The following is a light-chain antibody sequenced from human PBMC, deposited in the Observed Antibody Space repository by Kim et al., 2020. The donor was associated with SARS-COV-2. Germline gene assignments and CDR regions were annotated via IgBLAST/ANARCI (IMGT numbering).Light chain of an antibody. CDR3: AAWDDDLNGWV. CDR1: SSNIGSNV. J-gene: IGLJ3*02. CDR2: TNN. Sequence: QSVLTQPPSASGTPGQKVTISCSGSSSNIGSNVVNWYQHLPGTATKVVIHTNNQRPSGVPDRFSGSESGTSASLAISGIQSEDEAHYFCAAWDDDLNGWVFGGGTKLTVL. V-gene: IGLV1-44*01.